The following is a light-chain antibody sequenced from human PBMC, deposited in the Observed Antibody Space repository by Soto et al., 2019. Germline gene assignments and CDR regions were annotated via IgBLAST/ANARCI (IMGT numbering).Light chain of an antibody. CDR3: QQHNQWPIT. CDR2: YIS. V-gene: IGKV3D-15*01. Sequence: EIVLTQSPGTLSLSPGERASLSCRASQSVSSSYLAWYQQKPGQAPRLLIYYISTRATGIPARFSGSASGTEFTLTINSLQSEDSAVYYCQQHNQWPITFGQGTRLEIK. CDR1: QSVSSSY. J-gene: IGKJ5*01.